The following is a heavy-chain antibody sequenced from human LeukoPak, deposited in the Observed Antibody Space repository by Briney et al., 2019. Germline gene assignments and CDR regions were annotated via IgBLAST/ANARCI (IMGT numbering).Heavy chain of an antibody. CDR3: ARGGIAAAGKSYYYYGMDV. D-gene: IGHD6-13*01. V-gene: IGHV4-34*01. J-gene: IGHJ6*02. CDR2: INHSGST. CDR1: GGSFSGYY. Sequence: SETLSLTCAVYGGSFSGYYWSWIRQPPGRGLEWIGEINHSGSTNYNPSLKSRVTISVDTSKNQFSLKLSSVTAADTAVYYCARGGIAAAGKSYYYYGMDVWGQGTTVTVSS.